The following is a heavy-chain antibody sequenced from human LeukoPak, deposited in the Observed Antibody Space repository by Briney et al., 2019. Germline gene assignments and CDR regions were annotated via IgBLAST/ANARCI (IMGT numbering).Heavy chain of an antibody. J-gene: IGHJ4*02. CDR2: ISSSSSYI. CDR1: GFTFSSYS. V-gene: IGHV3-21*01. D-gene: IGHD3-22*01. Sequence: PGGSLRLSCAASGFTFSSYSMNWVRQAPGKGLEWVSSISSSSSYIYYADSVKGRFTISRDNAKNSLYLQMNSLRAEDTAVYYCARAITMIVEAGGYWGQGTLVTVSS. CDR3: ARAITMIVEAGGY.